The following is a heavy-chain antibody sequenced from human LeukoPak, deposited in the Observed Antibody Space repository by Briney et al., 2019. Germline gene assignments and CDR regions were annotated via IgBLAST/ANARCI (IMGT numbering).Heavy chain of an antibody. V-gene: IGHV3-30*18. Sequence: GGSLRLSCAASGFTFSSYGMHWVRQAPGKGLEWVAVISYDGSNKYYADSVKGRFTISRDNSKNTLYLQMNSLRAEDTAVYYCAKDGHCSSTSCFIYYYYYGMDVWGQGTTVTVSS. CDR1: GFTFSSYG. CDR2: ISYDGSNK. CDR3: AKDGHCSSTSCFIYYYYYGMDV. J-gene: IGHJ6*02. D-gene: IGHD2-2*01.